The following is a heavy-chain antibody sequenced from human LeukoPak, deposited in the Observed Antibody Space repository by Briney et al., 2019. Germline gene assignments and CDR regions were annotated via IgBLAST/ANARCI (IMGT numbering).Heavy chain of an antibody. D-gene: IGHD2-15*01. J-gene: IGHJ4*02. Sequence: GASVKVSCKASGYTFTSYAMHWVRQAPGQRLEWMGWINAGNGNTKYSQEFQGRVTITRDTSASTAYMELSSLRSEDMAVYYCARDERYCSGGSCSDDGDYGGYFDYWGQGTLVTVSS. V-gene: IGHV1-3*03. CDR2: INAGNGNT. CDR3: ARDERYCSGGSCSDDGDYGGYFDY. CDR1: GYTFTSYA.